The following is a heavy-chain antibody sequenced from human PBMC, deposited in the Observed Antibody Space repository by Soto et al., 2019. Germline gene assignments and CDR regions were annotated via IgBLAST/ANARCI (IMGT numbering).Heavy chain of an antibody. CDR2: TTSSSIYK. CDR1: GFTFSDYT. J-gene: IGHJ6*02. V-gene: IGHV3-21*01. Sequence: EVQLVESGGGLVKPGGSLRLSCAASGFTFSDYTMNWVRQAPGKGLEGVSSTTSSSIYKYYADSVRGRFTISRDNAQSSLYLEMNSLRAEDTAVYYCARVRREGIAIAQMDVWGQGTTVTVSS. CDR3: ARVRREGIAIAQMDV. D-gene: IGHD2-21*01.